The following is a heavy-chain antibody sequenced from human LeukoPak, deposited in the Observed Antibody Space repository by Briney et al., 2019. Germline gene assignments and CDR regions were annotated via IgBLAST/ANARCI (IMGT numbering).Heavy chain of an antibody. J-gene: IGHJ4*02. CDR2: ISDSGGST. CDR3: AKDRLAAAGPTDY. Sequence: GGSLRLSCAASGFTFSNYAINWVRQAPGKGLEWVSFISDSGGSTDYADSVKGRFTISRDNSRNTLYLQMNSQRAEDTAIYYCAKDRLAAAGPTDYWGQGTLVTVSS. V-gene: IGHV3-23*01. D-gene: IGHD6-13*01. CDR1: GFTFSNYA.